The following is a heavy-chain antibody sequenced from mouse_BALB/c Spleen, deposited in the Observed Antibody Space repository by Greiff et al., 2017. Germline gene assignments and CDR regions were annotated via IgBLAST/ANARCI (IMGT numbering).Heavy chain of an antibody. CDR2: IYPSDSYT. V-gene: IGHV1-69*02. CDR3: TREVRRQEGFAY. CDR1: GYTFTSYW. D-gene: IGHD2-14*01. J-gene: IGHJ3*01. Sequence: VQLQQSGAELVRPGASVKLSCKASGYTFTSYWINWVKQRPGQGLEWIGNIYPSDSYTNYNQKFKDKATLTVDKSSSTAYMQLSSPTSEDSAVYYCTREVRRQEGFAYWGQGTLVTVSA.